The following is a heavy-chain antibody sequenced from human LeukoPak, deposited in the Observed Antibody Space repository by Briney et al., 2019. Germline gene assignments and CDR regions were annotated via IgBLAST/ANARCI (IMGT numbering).Heavy chain of an antibody. D-gene: IGHD5-18*01. CDR2: INPGSGGT. CDR3: VTDHTAMGTGLDY. CDR1: GYTFTSYF. Sequence: VSVKVSCKASGYTFTSYFMHWVRQAPGQGLEWMGAINPGSGGTIYAQKLQDRVTMTRDTSTSTVYMELSSLRSEDTAIYFCVTDHTAMGTGLDYWGQGTLVTVSS. J-gene: IGHJ4*02. V-gene: IGHV1-46*04.